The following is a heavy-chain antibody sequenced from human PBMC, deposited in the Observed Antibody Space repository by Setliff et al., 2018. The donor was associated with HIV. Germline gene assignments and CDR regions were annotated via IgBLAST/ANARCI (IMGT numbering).Heavy chain of an antibody. CDR3: ARGRASYNVFDI. CDR1: GDTFSRYA. D-gene: IGHD1-1*01. V-gene: IGHV1-69*13. J-gene: IGHJ3*02. CDR2: IIPIFGTA. Sequence: ASVKVSCKASGDTFSRYAISWVRQAPGQGLEWMGGIIPIFGTANYAPRFQGRVTITADESTSTVYMELSSLRSEDSAVYYCARGRASYNVFDIWGQGTMVTVSS.